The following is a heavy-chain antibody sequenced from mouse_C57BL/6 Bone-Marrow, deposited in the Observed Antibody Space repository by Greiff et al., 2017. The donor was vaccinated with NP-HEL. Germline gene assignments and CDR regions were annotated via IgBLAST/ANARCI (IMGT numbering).Heavy chain of an antibody. Sequence: QVQLQQPGAELVKPGASVKLSCKASGYTFTSYWMHWVQPRPGQGLEWIGMIHPTSGSTNYIDKFKSKATLTVDKSSSTAYMQLRSLKSEDSAVYYCARKGVYYGYDEGAGFAYWGQGTLVTVSA. V-gene: IGHV1-64*01. J-gene: IGHJ3*01. CDR2: IHPTSGST. D-gene: IGHD2-2*01. CDR3: ARKGVYYGYDEGAGFAY. CDR1: GYTFTSYW.